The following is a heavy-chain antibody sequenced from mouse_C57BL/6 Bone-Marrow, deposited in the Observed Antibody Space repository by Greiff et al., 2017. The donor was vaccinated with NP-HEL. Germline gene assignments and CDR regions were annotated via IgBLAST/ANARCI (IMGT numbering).Heavy chain of an antibody. Sequence: EVQLQQSGAELVRPGASVKLSCTASGFNIKDDYMHWVKQRPEQGLEWIGWIDPENGDTECASKFQGKATITADTSSNTAYLQRSSLTSEDTAVYYCTTVYGTSDYWGQGTTLTVSS. CDR2: IDPENGDT. J-gene: IGHJ2*01. D-gene: IGHD1-1*01. CDR3: TTVYGTSDY. V-gene: IGHV14-4*01. CDR1: GFNIKDDY.